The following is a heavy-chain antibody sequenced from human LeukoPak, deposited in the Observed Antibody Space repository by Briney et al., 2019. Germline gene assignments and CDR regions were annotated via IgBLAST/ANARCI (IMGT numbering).Heavy chain of an antibody. D-gene: IGHD2-15*01. CDR3: ARDPGRLLRYGWFDP. CDR2: ISAYNGNT. J-gene: IGHJ5*02. CDR1: GYTFTGYY. Sequence: ASVKVSCKASGYTFTGYYMHWVRQAPGQGLEWMGWISAYNGNTNYAQKLQGRVTMTTDTSTSTAYMELRSLRSDDTAVYYCARDPGRLLRYGWFDPWGQGTLVTVSS. V-gene: IGHV1-18*04.